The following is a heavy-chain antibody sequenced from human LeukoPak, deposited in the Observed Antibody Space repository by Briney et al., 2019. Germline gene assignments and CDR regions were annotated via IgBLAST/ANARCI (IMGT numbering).Heavy chain of an antibody. Sequence: GGSLRLSCAASGFTFSTYSMNWVRQAPGKGLEWVSSISSSSSYIYYADSVKGRFTISRDNAKNSLYLQMNSLRAEDTAVYYCAKTWELLLLCFDYWGQGTLVTVSS. CDR3: AKTWELLLLCFDY. CDR2: ISSSSSYI. J-gene: IGHJ4*02. D-gene: IGHD1-26*01. CDR1: GFTFSTYS. V-gene: IGHV3-21*04.